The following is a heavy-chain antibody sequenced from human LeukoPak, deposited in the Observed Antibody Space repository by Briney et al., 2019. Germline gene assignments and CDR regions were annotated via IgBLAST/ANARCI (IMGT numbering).Heavy chain of an antibody. J-gene: IGHJ4*02. CDR3: ASGTVNGFSRAYFDY. Sequence: AGGSLRLSXAASGFTFSSYSMNWVRQAPGKGLEWVSSISSSSSYIYYADSVKGRLTISRDNAKNSLYLQMNSLRAEDTAVYYCASGTVNGFSRAYFDYWGQGTLVTVSS. CDR1: GFTFSSYS. V-gene: IGHV3-21*01. CDR2: ISSSSSYI. D-gene: IGHD3-3*02.